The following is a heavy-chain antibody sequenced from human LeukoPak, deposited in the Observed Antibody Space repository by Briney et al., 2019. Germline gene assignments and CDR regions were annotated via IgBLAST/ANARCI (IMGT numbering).Heavy chain of an antibody. J-gene: IGHJ3*02. V-gene: IGHV3-23*01. D-gene: IGHD3-3*01. CDR2: ISGSGGST. CDR3: AKDPPYYDFWSGSLSDAFDI. Sequence: GGSLRLSRAASGFTFSSYAMSWVRQAPGKGLEWVSAISGSGGSTYYADSVKGRFTISRDNSKNTLYLQMNSLRAEDTAVYYCAKDPPYYDFWSGSLSDAFDIWGQGTMVTVSS. CDR1: GFTFSSYA.